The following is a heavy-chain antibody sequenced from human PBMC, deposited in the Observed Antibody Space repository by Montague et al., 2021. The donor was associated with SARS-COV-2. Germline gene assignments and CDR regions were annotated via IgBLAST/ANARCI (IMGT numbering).Heavy chain of an antibody. CDR1: GYSFTTYW. V-gene: IGHV5-10-1*01. CDR3: ATPDY. J-gene: IGHJ4*02. CDR2: IDPSDSNT. Sequence: QSGAEVKKPGESLRITCKGSGYSFTTYWINWVRQMPGKGLEWMGKIDPSDSNTYYSPSFQGHVTISVDKSISTAYLQWSSLKASDTAMFYCATPDYWGQGTLVTVSS.